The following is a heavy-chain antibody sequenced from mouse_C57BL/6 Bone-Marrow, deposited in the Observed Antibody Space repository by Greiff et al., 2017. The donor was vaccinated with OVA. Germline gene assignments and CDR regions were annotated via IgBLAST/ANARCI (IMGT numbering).Heavy chain of an antibody. D-gene: IGHD2-5*01. CDR3: ARYSNQYYAMDY. CDR2: IHPNSGST. Sequence: VQLQQPGAELVKPGASVKLSCKASGYTFTSYWMHWVKQRPGQGLEWIGMIHPNSGSTNYNEKFKSKATLTVDKSSSTAYMQLSSLTSEDSAVYYCARYSNQYYAMDYWGQGTSVTVSS. J-gene: IGHJ4*01. CDR1: GYTFTSYW. V-gene: IGHV1-64*01.